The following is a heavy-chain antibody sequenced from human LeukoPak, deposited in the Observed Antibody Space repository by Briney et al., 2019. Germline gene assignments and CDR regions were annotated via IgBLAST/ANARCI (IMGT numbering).Heavy chain of an antibody. Sequence: GGSLRLSCAASGFTFSSYAMSWVRQAPGKGLEWVSAISGSGGSTYYADSVKGRFTISRDNSKNTLYLQMNSLRAEDTAVYYCARTPRRYCSGGSCYGWFDPWGQGTLVTVSS. CDR3: ARTPRRYCSGGSCYGWFDP. D-gene: IGHD2-15*01. CDR1: GFTFSSYA. V-gene: IGHV3-23*01. J-gene: IGHJ5*02. CDR2: ISGSGGST.